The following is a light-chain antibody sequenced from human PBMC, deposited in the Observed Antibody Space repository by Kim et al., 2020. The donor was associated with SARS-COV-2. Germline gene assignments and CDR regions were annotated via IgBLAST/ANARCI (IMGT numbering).Light chain of an antibody. V-gene: IGLV1-51*01. CDR1: ISNIGKNY. CDR2: DTY. Sequence: MGTTPCSGSISNIGKNYVSWYQQLPGTAPKLLIYDTYKRPSGISDRFSGSKSGTSATLEIAGLQTGDEAVYYCGSWDSSLNTGQVFGGGTQLTVL. J-gene: IGLJ2*01. CDR3: GSWDSSLNTGQV.